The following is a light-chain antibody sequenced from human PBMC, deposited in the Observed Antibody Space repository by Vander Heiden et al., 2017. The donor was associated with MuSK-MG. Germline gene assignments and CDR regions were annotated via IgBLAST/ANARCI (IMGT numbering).Light chain of an antibody. CDR1: KLGDKY. V-gene: IGLV3-1*01. Sequence: SYELTQPPSVSVSPGQTARLTCSGDKLGDKYVWWYQQKPGQSPVLVISQHIKRPSGVPERFSDSSSGNTATLTISGTQAIDEADYYCQTWDTNTVIFGGGTKLTVL. CDR3: QTWDTNTVI. CDR2: QHI. J-gene: IGLJ2*01.